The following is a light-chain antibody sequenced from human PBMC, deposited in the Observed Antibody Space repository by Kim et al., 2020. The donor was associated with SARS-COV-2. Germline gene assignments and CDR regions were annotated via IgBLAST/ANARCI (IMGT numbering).Light chain of an antibody. CDR3: QVWDNSLGV. J-gene: IGLJ2*01. CDR2: QDN. Sequence: SYELTQPPSVSVSPGETATISCTGDNLQFKYVCWYQRTAGHSPVLVLYQDNKRPSGIPERFSGSNSGNTATLTIRGTQAVDEADYYCQVWDNSLGVFGAGTQLTVL. V-gene: IGLV3-1*01. CDR1: NLQFKY.